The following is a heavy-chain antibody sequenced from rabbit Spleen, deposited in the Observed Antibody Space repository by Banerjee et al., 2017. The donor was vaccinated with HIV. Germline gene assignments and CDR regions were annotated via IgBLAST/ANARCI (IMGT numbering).Heavy chain of an antibody. V-gene: IGHV1S47*01. Sequence: QEQLVESGGGLVQPGGSLKLSCTASGFDLSTYGVMWVRQAPGRGLEWIGYIDPVFGITYYASWVNGRFTISRHNAQNKLYLQLNSLTAADTATYFCGRSSYAGYAGYGYGFNLWGPGTLVTVS. J-gene: IGHJ4*01. CDR1: GFDLSTYG. D-gene: IGHD7-1*01. CDR2: IDPVFGIT. CDR3: GRSSYAGYAGYGYGFNL.